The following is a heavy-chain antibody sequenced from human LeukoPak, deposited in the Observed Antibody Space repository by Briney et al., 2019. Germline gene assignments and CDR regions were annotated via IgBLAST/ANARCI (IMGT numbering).Heavy chain of an antibody. V-gene: IGHV4-59*01. Sequence: SETLSLTCTVSGGSISSYYWSWIRQPPGKGLEWIGYIYYSGSTNYNPSLKSRVTISVDTSKNQFSLKLSSVTAADTAVYYCASRSTLWPWFGELYYFDYWGQGTLVTVSS. CDR2: IYYSGST. CDR1: GGSISSYY. D-gene: IGHD3-10*01. CDR3: ASRSTLWPWFGELYYFDY. J-gene: IGHJ4*02.